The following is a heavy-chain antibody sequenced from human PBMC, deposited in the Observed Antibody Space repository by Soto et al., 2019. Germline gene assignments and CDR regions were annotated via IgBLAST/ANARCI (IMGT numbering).Heavy chain of an antibody. Sequence: SETLSLTCTVSGGSISSYYWSWIRQPPGKGLEWIGYIYYSGSTNYNPSLKSRVTISVDTSKNQFSLKLSSVTAADTAVYYCARCIAVAGRGWFDPWGQGTLVTVSS. CDR3: ARCIAVAGRGWFDP. J-gene: IGHJ5*02. V-gene: IGHV4-59*01. CDR2: IYYSGST. CDR1: GGSISSYY. D-gene: IGHD6-19*01.